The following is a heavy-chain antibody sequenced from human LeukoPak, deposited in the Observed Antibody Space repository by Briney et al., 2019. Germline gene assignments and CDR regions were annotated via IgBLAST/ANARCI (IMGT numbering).Heavy chain of an antibody. CDR3: ARESSGDYVPLAY. CDR2: ISYDGSNK. D-gene: IGHD4-17*01. Sequence: PGGSLRLSCAASGFTFSSYAMHWVRQAPGNGLEWVAVISYDGSNKYYADAVKGRFTISRDNSKNTLYLQMNSLRAEVTAVYYCARESSGDYVPLAYCGQGTLVTVST. J-gene: IGHJ4*02. CDR1: GFTFSSYA. V-gene: IGHV3-30-3*01.